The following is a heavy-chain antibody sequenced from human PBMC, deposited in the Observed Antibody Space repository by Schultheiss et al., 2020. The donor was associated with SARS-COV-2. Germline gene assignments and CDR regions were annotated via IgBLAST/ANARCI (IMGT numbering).Heavy chain of an antibody. CDR2: INHSGST. CDR3: ARDSPIDYIAAFDI. Sequence: SETLSLTCTVSGGSISTSTYFWGWFRQPPGKGLEWIGEINHSGSTNYNPSLKSRVTISVDKSKNQFSLKLSSVTAADTAVYYCARDSPIDYIAAFDIWGQGTMVTVSS. D-gene: IGHD4-11*01. CDR1: GGSISTSTYF. V-gene: IGHV4-39*07. J-gene: IGHJ3*02.